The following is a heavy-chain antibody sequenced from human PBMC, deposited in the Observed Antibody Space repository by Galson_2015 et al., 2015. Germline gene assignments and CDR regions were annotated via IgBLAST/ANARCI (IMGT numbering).Heavy chain of an antibody. Sequence: SVKVSCKASGFTFTSSAVQWVRQARGQRLEWIGWIVVGSGNTNYAQKFQERVTITRDMSTSTAYMELSSLRSEDTAVYYCAAARYCSSTSCYKGYYYYGMDVWGQGTTVTVSS. J-gene: IGHJ6*02. CDR3: AAARYCSSTSCYKGYYYYGMDV. V-gene: IGHV1-58*01. CDR2: IVVGSGNT. CDR1: GFTFTSSA. D-gene: IGHD2-2*02.